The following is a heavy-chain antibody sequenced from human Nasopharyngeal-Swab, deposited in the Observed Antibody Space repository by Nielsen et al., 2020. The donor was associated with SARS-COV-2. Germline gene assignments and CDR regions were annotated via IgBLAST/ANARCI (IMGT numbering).Heavy chain of an antibody. CDR3: TRRMAGWGFFDS. CDR1: GFIFSVHA. CDR2: IGEAGGSI. J-gene: IGHJ4*02. D-gene: IGHD6-19*01. V-gene: IGHV3-23*01. Sequence: GESLKISCAASGFIFSVHAMNWVRQAPGKGLEWVSTIGEAGGSIFYADSVKGRFTISRDNSKSTLFLQLNNLRPEDTAMYFCTRRMAGWGFFDSWGQGALVTVSS.